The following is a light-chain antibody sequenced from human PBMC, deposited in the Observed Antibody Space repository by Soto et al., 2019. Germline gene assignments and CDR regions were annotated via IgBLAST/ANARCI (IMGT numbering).Light chain of an antibody. V-gene: IGLV2-14*01. CDR3: SSYSSTTTLV. J-gene: IGLJ3*02. CDR1: SSDVGGYNY. Sequence: QSALTQPASVSGSPGQSITISCTGTSSDVGGYNYVSWYQQRPGKAPKLMIYDVNNRPSGVSNRFSASKSGNTASLTISGLQAEDEADYYSSSYSSTTTLVFGGGTKVTVL. CDR2: DVN.